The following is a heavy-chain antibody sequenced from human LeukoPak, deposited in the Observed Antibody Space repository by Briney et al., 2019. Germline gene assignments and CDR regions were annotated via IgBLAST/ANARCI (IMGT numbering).Heavy chain of an antibody. Sequence: GGSLRLSCEVSGFTLSNHGMHWVRQASDRGLEWLAMLSHDGSVQYYLDSVKGRFTISRDNSKNTLYLQMNSLRAEDTAVYYCARGGSGYPDYYYYGMDVWGQGTTVTVSS. CDR3: ARGGSGYPDYYYYGMDV. V-gene: IGHV3-30*03. J-gene: IGHJ6*02. CDR2: LSHDGSVQ. D-gene: IGHD3-22*01. CDR1: GFTLSNHG.